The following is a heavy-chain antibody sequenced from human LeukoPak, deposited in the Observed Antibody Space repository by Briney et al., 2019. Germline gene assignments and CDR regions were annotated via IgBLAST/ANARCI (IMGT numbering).Heavy chain of an antibody. J-gene: IGHJ4*02. CDR3: AKAIVVVPAAILGGFDY. D-gene: IGHD2-2*02. V-gene: IGHV3-7*01. CDR2: IKQDGSEK. CDR1: GFTFSSYW. Sequence: GGSLRLSCAASGFTFSSYWMSWVRQAPGKGLEWVANIKQDGSEKYYVDSVKGRFTISRDNAKNSLYLQMNSLRAEDTAVYYCAKAIVVVPAAILGGFDYWGQGTLVTVSS.